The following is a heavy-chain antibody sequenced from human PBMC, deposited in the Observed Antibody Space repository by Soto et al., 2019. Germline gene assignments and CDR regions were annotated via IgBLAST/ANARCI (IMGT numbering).Heavy chain of an antibody. CDR3: ARDSGEWWYQTAMAFDY. CDR1: GGSISSYY. V-gene: IGHV4-59*01. CDR2: IYYSGST. Sequence: QVQLQESGPGLVKPSETLSLTCTVSGGSISSYYWSWIRQPPGKGLEWIGYIYYSGSTNYNPSLKSRVTISVDTSKNQFSLKLSSVTAADTAVYYCARDSGEWWYQTAMAFDYWGQGTMVTVSS. D-gene: IGHD2-15*01. J-gene: IGHJ4*02.